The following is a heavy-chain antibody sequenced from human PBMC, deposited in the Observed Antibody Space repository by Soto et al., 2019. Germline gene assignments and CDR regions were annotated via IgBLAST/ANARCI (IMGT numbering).Heavy chain of an antibody. D-gene: IGHD1-26*01. CDR1: GFRRSSHD. J-gene: IGHJ4*02. V-gene: IGHV3-33*08. CDR3: ARDGIRRTTFRGYLDY. Sequence: PGGSQSLSCTAAGFRRSSHDIHWVRQDPGKGLEWVAVISYDGSNEYYADSVMGRFTISRDNSKNTLYLEMNSLRAEDTAVYYCARDGIRRTTFRGYLDYWGQGNLVSVSS. CDR2: ISYDGSNE.